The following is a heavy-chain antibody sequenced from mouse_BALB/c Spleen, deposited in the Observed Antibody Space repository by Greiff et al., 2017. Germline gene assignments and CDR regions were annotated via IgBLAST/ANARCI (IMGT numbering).Heavy chain of an antibody. Sequence: EVMLVESGGGLVQPGGSRKLSCAASGFTFSSFGMHWVRQAPEKGLEWVAYISSGSSTIYYADTVKGRFTISRDNPKNTLFLQMTRLRSEDTAMYYCARKLGYYAMDYWGQGTSVTVSS. D-gene: IGHD4-1*01. J-gene: IGHJ4*01. CDR1: GFTFSSFG. CDR2: ISSGSSTI. V-gene: IGHV5-17*02. CDR3: ARKLGYYAMDY.